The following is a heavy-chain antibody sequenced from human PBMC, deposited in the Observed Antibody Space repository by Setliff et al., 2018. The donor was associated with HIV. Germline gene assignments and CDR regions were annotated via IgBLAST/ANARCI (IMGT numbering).Heavy chain of an antibody. J-gene: IGHJ4*02. Sequence: LRLSCAASGFTFSDYYMSWIRQAPGKGLEWVSYISSSSTYRIYADSVMGRFTISRDNAKNSLYLQMNSLRAEDTAVYYCARDQRAGVYGDYNYYFDSWGQGTLVTVSS. CDR2: ISSSSTYR. CDR1: GFTFSDYY. D-gene: IGHD4-17*01. V-gene: IGHV3-11*05. CDR3: ARDQRAGVYGDYNYYFDS.